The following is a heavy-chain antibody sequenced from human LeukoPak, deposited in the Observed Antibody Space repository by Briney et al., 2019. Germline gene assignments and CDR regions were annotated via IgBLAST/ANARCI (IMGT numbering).Heavy chain of an antibody. D-gene: IGHD2-21*01. V-gene: IGHV3-66*01. Sequence: GGSLRLSCAAPGFTVSSNYMSWVRQAPGKGLEWVSVIYSGGSTYYADSVKGRFTISRDNSKNTLYLQMNSLRAEDTAVYYCARDCGGDCFGYWGQGTLVTVSS. CDR3: ARDCGGDCFGY. CDR2: IYSGGST. CDR1: GFTVSSNY. J-gene: IGHJ4*02.